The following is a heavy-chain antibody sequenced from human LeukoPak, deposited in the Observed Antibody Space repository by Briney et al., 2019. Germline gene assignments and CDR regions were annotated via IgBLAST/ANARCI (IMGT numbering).Heavy chain of an antibody. V-gene: IGHV3-43*02. CDR1: GFTFDDYA. CDR3: ATHDYYGSGSYYNVGYYYMDV. Sequence: GGSLRLSCAASGFTFDDYAMHWVRQAPGKGLEWVSLISGDGGSTYYADSVKGRFTISRDNSKNSLYLQMNSLRTEHTALYYCATHDYYGSGSYYNVGYYYMDVWGKGTTVTVSS. J-gene: IGHJ6*03. D-gene: IGHD3-10*01. CDR2: ISGDGGST.